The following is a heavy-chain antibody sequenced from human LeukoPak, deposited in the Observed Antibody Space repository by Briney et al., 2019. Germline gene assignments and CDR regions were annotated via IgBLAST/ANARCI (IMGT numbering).Heavy chain of an antibody. CDR2: IKQDGSDK. Sequence: GGSLRLSCAASGFTFSNYWMSWVRQAPGKGLEWVADIKQDGSDKNYVDSVKGRFTISRDNAKNSLYLQMNSLRAEDTAVYYCVRDGVVSGWNFAYWGQGTLVTVSS. J-gene: IGHJ4*02. CDR3: VRDGVVSGWNFAY. D-gene: IGHD6-19*01. V-gene: IGHV3-7*01. CDR1: GFTFSNYW.